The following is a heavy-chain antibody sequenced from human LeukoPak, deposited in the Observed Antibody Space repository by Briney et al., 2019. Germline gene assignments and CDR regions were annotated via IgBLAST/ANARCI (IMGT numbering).Heavy chain of an antibody. CDR1: GYTFTSYY. CDR3: ARAHKGGYSYGYSYYYGMDV. V-gene: IGHV1-46*01. J-gene: IGHJ6*02. CDR2: INPSGGST. Sequence: GASVKVSCKASGYTFTSYYMHWVRQAPGQGLEWMGIINPSGGSTSYAQKFQGRVTMTRDTSTSTVYMELSSLRSEDTAVYYCARAHKGGYSYGYSYYYGMDVWGQGTTVTVSS. D-gene: IGHD5-18*01.